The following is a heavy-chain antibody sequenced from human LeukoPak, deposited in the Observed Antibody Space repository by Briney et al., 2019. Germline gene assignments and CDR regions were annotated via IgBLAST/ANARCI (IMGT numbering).Heavy chain of an antibody. CDR3: ARDYGAADY. CDR1: GITVSTNY. D-gene: IGHD4-17*01. Sequence: PGGSLRLSCAASGITVSTNYMSWVRQAPGKGLEWVANIKQDGSEKYYVDSVKGRFTISRDNAKKSLYLQMNSLRAEDTAVYYCARDYGAADYWGQGTLVTVSS. J-gene: IGHJ4*02. CDR2: IKQDGSEK. V-gene: IGHV3-7*01.